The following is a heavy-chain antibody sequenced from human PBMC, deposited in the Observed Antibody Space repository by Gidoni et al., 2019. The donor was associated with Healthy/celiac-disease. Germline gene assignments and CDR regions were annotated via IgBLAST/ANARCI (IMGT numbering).Heavy chain of an antibody. CDR3: ARGPRSTVTTPTSYYYYGMDV. CDR1: GFTFSSYE. Sequence: EVQLVESGGGLVQPGGSLRLSCAASGFTFSSYEMNWVRQAPGKGLEWVSYISSSGSTIYYADSVKGRFTISRDNAKNSLYLQMNSLRAEDTAVYYCARGPRSTVTTPTSYYYYGMDVWGQGTTVTVSS. CDR2: ISSSGSTI. J-gene: IGHJ6*02. V-gene: IGHV3-48*03. D-gene: IGHD4-17*01.